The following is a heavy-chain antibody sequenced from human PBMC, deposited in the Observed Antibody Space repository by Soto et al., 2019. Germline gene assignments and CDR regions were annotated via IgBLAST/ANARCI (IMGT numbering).Heavy chain of an antibody. Sequence: QLQLQESGSGLVKPSQTLSLTCAVSGGSISSGGYSWSWIRQPPGKGLEWIGNILHSGKTNYNPSLKSRITMSVDRSKNHFSLNLSSVTAADTAVYYCARDRIMITFGGVTSYYGMDVWGQGTAVSVSS. D-gene: IGHD3-16*01. J-gene: IGHJ6*02. CDR1: GGSISSGGYS. CDR2: ILHSGKT. V-gene: IGHV4-30-2*01. CDR3: ARDRIMITFGGVTSYYGMDV.